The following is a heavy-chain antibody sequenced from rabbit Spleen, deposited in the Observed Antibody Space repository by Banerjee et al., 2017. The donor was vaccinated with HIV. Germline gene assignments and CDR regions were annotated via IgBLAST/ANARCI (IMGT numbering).Heavy chain of an antibody. J-gene: IGHJ2*01. CDR2: INMVTGKS. D-gene: IGHD1-1*01. Sequence: QKQLEESGGGLVKPEGSLTLTCKASGVSFNDKDVRCWVRQAPGKGLEWITCINMVTGKSFYANWPKGRFTISKTSSTTVTLQMTSLTAADTATYFCARNYVNAFDPWGPGTLVTVS. V-gene: IGHV1S45*01. CDR1: GVSFNDKDV. CDR3: ARNYVNAFDP.